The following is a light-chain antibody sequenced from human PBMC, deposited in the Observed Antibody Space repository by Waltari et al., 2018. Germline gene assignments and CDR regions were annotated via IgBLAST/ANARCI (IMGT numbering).Light chain of an antibody. CDR1: GSNVGSNT. V-gene: IGLV1-44*01. J-gene: IGLJ3*02. CDR2: NND. Sequence: QSVLTQPPSASETPGQRVTISCSGSGSNVGSNTVSWYQQFPGTAPRRLIYNNDVRPAGVPDMFSGSRSRSSGSLAITGLQSEDEADYYCAAWDDNLNGWVFGRGTKVTVL. CDR3: AAWDDNLNGWV.